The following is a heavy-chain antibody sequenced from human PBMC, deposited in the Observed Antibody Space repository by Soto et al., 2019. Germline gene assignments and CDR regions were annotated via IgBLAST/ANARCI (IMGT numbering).Heavy chain of an antibody. CDR3: ARLKQDYSVA. Sequence: QVQLVQSGAELNNPGASVKVSCKASGYTFTSYDINWARQATGQGLEWMGWMNPNSGNTAYAKKFKGRVTMTRDTSISTAYMELSGLSSEDTDVYYCARLKQDYSVAWGQGTLVTVAS. V-gene: IGHV1-8*01. CDR1: GYTFTSYD. D-gene: IGHD3-10*01. J-gene: IGHJ5*02. CDR2: MNPNSGNT.